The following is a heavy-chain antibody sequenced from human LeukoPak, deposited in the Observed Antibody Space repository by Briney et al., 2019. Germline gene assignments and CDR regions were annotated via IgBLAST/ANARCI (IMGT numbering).Heavy chain of an antibody. CDR1: Y. CDR3: ARGPASSGGVPPGAFDL. V-gene: IGHV4-4*07. CDR2: XYASGTI. Sequence: YWXWXXXXXXXGXXXXGXXYASGTINYTPSLRSRVTMSVDTSKNQFSLKLTSVTAADTAVYYCARGPASSGGVPPGAFDLWGRGTMVTASS. J-gene: IGHJ3*01. D-gene: IGHD6-25*01.